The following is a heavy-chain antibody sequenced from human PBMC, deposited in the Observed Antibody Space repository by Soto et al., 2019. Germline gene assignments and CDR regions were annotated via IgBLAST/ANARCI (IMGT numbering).Heavy chain of an antibody. Sequence: ASVKVSCKASGYTFTSYGISWVRQAPGQGLEWMGWISAYNGNTNYAQKLQGRVTMTTDTSTSTAYMELRSLRSDDTAVYYCARDQGSSSPYYYYGMDVWGQGTTVTVS. CDR3: ARDQGSSSPYYYYGMDV. V-gene: IGHV1-18*01. CDR1: GYTFTSYG. CDR2: ISAYNGNT. J-gene: IGHJ6*02. D-gene: IGHD6-6*01.